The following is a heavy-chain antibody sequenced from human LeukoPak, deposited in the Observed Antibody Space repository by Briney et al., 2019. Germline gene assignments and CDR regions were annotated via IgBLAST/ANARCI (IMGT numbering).Heavy chain of an antibody. D-gene: IGHD2-2*01. CDR1: GYIFTGYY. CDR2: INPNSGGT. J-gene: IGHJ3*02. CDR3: ARDRLTFCSSTSCHTPDAFDI. Sequence: ASVKVSCKASGYIFTGYYMHWVRQAPGQGLEWMGWINPNSGGTNYVQKFQGRVTMTRDTSISTAYMELSRLRSEDTAVYYCARDRLTFCSSTSCHTPDAFDIWGQGTMVTVSS. V-gene: IGHV1-2*02.